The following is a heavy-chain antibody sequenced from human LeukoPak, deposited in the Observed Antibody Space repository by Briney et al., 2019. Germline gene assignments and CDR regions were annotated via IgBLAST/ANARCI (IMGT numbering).Heavy chain of an antibody. Sequence: GGSLRLSCAASGFTFSSYAMHWVRQAPGKGLEWVAVIAYDGSNKYYADSVKGRFTISRDNSKNTLYLQMNSLRAEDTAVYYCAREITMVRGVYCDYWGQGTLVTVSS. J-gene: IGHJ4*02. CDR1: GFTFSSYA. V-gene: IGHV3-30*04. D-gene: IGHD3-10*01. CDR2: IAYDGSNK. CDR3: AREITMVRGVYCDY.